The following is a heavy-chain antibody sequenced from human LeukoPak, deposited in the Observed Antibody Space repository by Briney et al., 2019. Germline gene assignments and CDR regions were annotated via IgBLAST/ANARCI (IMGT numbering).Heavy chain of an antibody. CDR1: GYTFDDYD. CDR2: IISNSDYT. J-gene: IGHJ4*02. D-gene: IGHD3-10*01. CDR3: ARDPRGNSFGSGDY. Sequence: PGVSVRLSCAASGYTFDDYDVSWVRQVPGKGLEWVSGIISNSDYTGYADSVKGRFTISRDNAKNSRYLQTYSLRAGDTALYYCARDPRGNSFGSGDYWGQGTLVTVSS. V-gene: IGHV3-20*04.